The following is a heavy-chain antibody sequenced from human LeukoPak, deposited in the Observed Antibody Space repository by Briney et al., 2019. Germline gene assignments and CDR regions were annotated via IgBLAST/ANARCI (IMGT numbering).Heavy chain of an antibody. J-gene: IGHJ4*02. CDR3: ARGPSLRLQKYSGSYDGGAGRGFDY. V-gene: IGHV4-39*07. CDR2: IYYSGSA. Sequence: SETLSLTCTVSGGSISSSSYFWGWIRQPPGKGLEWIGTIYYSGSAHYHPSLKSRVSISVDTSKNQFSLKLSSVTAADTAVYYCARGPSLRLQKYSGSYDGGAGRGFDYWGQGTLVTVSS. D-gene: IGHD1-26*01. CDR1: GGSISSSSYF.